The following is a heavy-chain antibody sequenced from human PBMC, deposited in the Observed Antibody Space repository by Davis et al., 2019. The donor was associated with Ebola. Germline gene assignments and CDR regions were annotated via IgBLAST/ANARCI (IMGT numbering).Heavy chain of an antibody. CDR2: IKQDGSEQ. D-gene: IGHD2-2*01. CDR1: GFTFSSYW. V-gene: IGHV3-7*01. J-gene: IGHJ6*04. Sequence: GESLKISCAASGFTFSSYWMSWVRQAPGKGLEWVANIKQDGSEQYYVDSVKGRFTISRDNAKNSLYLQMNSLRAEDTAVYYCARDSPCTTTSCVVHYYGLDVWGKGTTVTVSS. CDR3: ARDSPCTTTSCVVHYYGLDV.